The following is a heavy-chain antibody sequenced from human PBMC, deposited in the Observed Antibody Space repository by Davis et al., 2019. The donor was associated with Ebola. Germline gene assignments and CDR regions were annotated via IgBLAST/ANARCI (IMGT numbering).Heavy chain of an antibody. CDR3: ARGRGGSWGTAYFDY. D-gene: IGHD2-15*01. V-gene: IGHV3-33*01. CDR2: IWYDGSNK. Sequence: GESLKISCAASGFTFSSYGMHWVRQAPGKGLEWVAVIWYDGSNKYYADSVKGRFTVSRDTSKNTLFLQMNSLRAEDTAVYYCARGRGGSWGTAYFDYWGQGTLVTVSS. J-gene: IGHJ4*02. CDR1: GFTFSSYG.